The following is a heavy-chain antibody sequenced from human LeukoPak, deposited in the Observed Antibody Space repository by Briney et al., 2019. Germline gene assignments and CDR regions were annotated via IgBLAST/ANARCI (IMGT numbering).Heavy chain of an antibody. Sequence: ASETLSLTCAVYGGSFSGYYWSWIRQPPGKGLEWIGEINHSGSTNYNPSLKSRVTISVDTSKNQFSLKLSSVTAADTAVYYCARGDYCSGGSCRPREFDYWGQGTLVTVSS. CDR1: GGSFSGYY. CDR3: ARGDYCSGGSCRPREFDY. V-gene: IGHV4-34*01. CDR2: INHSGST. J-gene: IGHJ4*02. D-gene: IGHD2-15*01.